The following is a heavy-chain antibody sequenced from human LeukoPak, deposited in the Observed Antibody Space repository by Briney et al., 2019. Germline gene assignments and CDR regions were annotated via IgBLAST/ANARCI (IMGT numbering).Heavy chain of an antibody. J-gene: IGHJ4*02. CDR1: GFIFNSFS. CDR3: TRGKAKGQSSSWPFDY. V-gene: IGHV3-30-3*01. CDR2: VLSDGNKK. Sequence: GSLRPSCAASGFIFNSFSMHWVRQAPCKGADWVAAVLSDGNKKYSAAFVKGRFTISKDNSRNTLYMQMNSRRADDTAMYYCTRGKAKGQSSSWPFDYWGQGTLVTVSS. D-gene: IGHD6-13*01.